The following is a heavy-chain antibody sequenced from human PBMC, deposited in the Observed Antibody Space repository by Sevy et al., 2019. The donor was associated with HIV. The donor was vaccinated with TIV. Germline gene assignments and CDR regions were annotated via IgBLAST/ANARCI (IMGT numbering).Heavy chain of an antibody. D-gene: IGHD1-26*01. CDR2: ISSSSSYI. V-gene: IGHV3-21*01. CDR1: GFTFSSYS. CDR3: ARDIASMGAVFHDY. J-gene: IGHJ4*02. Sequence: GGSLRLSCAASGFTFSSYSMNWVRQAPGKGLEWVSSISSSSSYIYYADSVKGRFTISRDNAKNSLYLQMNSLRAEDTAVYYCARDIASMGAVFHDYWGQGTLVTVSS.